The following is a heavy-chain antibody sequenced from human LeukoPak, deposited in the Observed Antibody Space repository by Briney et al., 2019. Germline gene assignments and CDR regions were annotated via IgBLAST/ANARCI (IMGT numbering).Heavy chain of an antibody. CDR3: ASEPTFRDGYNCEY. Sequence: SGGSLRLSCAASGFTFSSYSMNWVRQAPGKGLEWVSSISSSSSYIYYADSVKGRFTISRDNAKNSLYLQMNSLRAEDTAVYYCASEPTFRDGYNCEYWGQGTLVTVSS. CDR1: GFTFSSYS. D-gene: IGHD5-24*01. CDR2: ISSSSSYI. V-gene: IGHV3-21*01. J-gene: IGHJ4*02.